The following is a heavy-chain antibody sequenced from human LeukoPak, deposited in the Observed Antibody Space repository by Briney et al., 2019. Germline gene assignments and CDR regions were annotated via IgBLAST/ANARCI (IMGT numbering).Heavy chain of an antibody. D-gene: IGHD4-23*01. J-gene: IGHJ4*02. CDR1: GGSINTYY. CDR3: ARRTVVLDY. V-gene: IGHV4-59*08. Sequence: SETLSLTCTVSGGSINTYYWTWVRQPPGKGLEWLGYIYYTGSTTYNPSLESRVTISVDTSKNQFSLKLTSVTAADTAFYYCARRTVVLDYWGQGTLVTVSS. CDR2: IYYTGST.